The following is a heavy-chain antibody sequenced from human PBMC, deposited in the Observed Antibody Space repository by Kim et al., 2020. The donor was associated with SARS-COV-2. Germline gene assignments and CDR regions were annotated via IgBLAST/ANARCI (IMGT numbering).Heavy chain of an antibody. D-gene: IGHD4-17*01. V-gene: IGHV3-23*01. J-gene: IGHJ6*02. Sequence: YYADSAKGRFTISRDNSKSTLYLQMSSLRAEDTAVYYCAKRKYGDYPMDVWGQGTTVTVSS. CDR3: AKRKYGDYPMDV.